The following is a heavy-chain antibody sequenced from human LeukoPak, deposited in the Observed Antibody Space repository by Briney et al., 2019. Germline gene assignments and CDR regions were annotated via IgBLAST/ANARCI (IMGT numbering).Heavy chain of an antibody. CDR3: ARHLIVVAGPYY. D-gene: IGHD6-19*01. J-gene: IGHJ4*02. CDR2: VYYSGST. V-gene: IGHV4-39*01. Sequence: SETLSLTCTVSGGFISSSSYYWGWIRQPPGKGLEWIGNVYYSGSTHYNPSLKSRATISVDTSKNQFSLKLSSVAAADTAVYYCARHLIVVAGPYYWGQGTLVTVSS. CDR1: GGFISSSSYY.